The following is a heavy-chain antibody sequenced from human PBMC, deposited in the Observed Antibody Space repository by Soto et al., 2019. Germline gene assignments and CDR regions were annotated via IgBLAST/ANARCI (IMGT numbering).Heavy chain of an antibody. CDR1: GGSLSSYY. Sequence: SEILSLTCVVSGGSLSSYYWSWVRQPPGKGLEWIGEIYHSGSTNYNPSLKSRVTISVDKSKNQFSLKLSSVTAADTAVYYCARDYMVRGVMRWFDPWGQGTLVNVSS. CDR2: IYHSGST. D-gene: IGHD3-10*01. V-gene: IGHV4-4*02. CDR3: ARDYMVRGVMRWFDP. J-gene: IGHJ5*02.